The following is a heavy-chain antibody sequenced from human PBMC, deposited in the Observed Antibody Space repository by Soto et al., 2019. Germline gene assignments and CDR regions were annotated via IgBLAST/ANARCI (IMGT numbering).Heavy chain of an antibody. Sequence: QVQLVQSGAEVKKPGSSVKVSCKASGGTFSSYTISWVRQAPGQGLEWMGRIIPILGIANYAQKFQGRVTIIADQSPSTAYMELSSLSSEDTAVYYCAREWGDYGSGGRRRLGSWGQGTLVSVSS. CDR2: IIPILGIA. D-gene: IGHD3-10*01. J-gene: IGHJ4*02. CDR3: AREWGDYGSGGRRRLGS. CDR1: GGTFSSYT. V-gene: IGHV1-69*08.